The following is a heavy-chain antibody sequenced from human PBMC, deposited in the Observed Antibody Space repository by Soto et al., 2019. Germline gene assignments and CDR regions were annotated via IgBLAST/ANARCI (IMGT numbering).Heavy chain of an antibody. CDR3: ARNYFDSGGGFDY. CDR1: GFIVSSNY. CDR2: IYRDGST. Sequence: PGGSLRLSCAASGFIVSSNYMSWVRQAPGKGLEWVSVIYRDGSTYYADSVKGRFTISRDNSENTLYLQMNSLRAEDTAVYYCARNYFDSGGGFDYWGQGTLVTVSS. D-gene: IGHD3-22*01. J-gene: IGHJ4*02. V-gene: IGHV3-53*01.